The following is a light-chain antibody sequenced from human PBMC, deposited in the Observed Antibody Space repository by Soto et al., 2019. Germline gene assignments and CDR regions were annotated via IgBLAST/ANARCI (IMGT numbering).Light chain of an antibody. V-gene: IGKV3-20*01. CDR1: QSVRNNY. CDR2: GAS. Sequence: EIGLTQSPGTLSLSPGERATRSCRASQSVRNNYLAWYQQRPGQAPRLLIHGASSRATGIPDRFSGSASGTDFTLTINRLEPEDFAVYYCQQYGTSPRTFGQGTKLDI. CDR3: QQYGTSPRT. J-gene: IGKJ1*01.